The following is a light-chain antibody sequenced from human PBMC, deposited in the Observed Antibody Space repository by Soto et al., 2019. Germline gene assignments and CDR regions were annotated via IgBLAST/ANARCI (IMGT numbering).Light chain of an antibody. CDR3: QQDLSWTLT. CDR1: QNVNNN. J-gene: IGKJ4*01. CDR2: GAS. V-gene: IGKV3-15*01. Sequence: EIVMTQSPASLSVSPGERATLSCRASQNVNNNLAWYQQKPGQAPRLLIHGASTRASGIPGTFSGSGSGTEFTLTISSLQSEDFAVYYCQQDLSWTLTFGGGTKV.